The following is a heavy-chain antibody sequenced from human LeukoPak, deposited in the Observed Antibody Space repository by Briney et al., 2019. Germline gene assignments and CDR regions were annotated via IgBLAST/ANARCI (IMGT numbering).Heavy chain of an antibody. Sequence: SETLSLTCSVSGVSISSYYWSWIRQPPGKGLEWIGYIYYSGTTNYNPSLKSRVTISVDTSKNQFSLKLSSVTAADTAVYYCAGGGDGYQTRFDYWGQGTLLTVSS. CDR1: GVSISSYY. J-gene: IGHJ4*02. CDR3: AGGGDGYQTRFDY. V-gene: IGHV4-59*01. D-gene: IGHD5-24*01. CDR2: IYYSGTT.